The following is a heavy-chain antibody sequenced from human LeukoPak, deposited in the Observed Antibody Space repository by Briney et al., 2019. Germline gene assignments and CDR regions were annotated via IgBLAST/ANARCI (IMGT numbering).Heavy chain of an antibody. CDR2: IFYSGTT. CDR1: GGSISSGDSY. V-gene: IGHV4-30-4*01. Sequence: PSETLSLTCTVSGGSISSGDSYWSWIRQPPGNGLEWIGYIFYSGTTYYNPSLKSRVSISVDTSKNHFSLKLSSVTAADTAVYYCALYSAHGGTFDYWGQGTLVTVSS. CDR3: ALYSAHGGTFDY. D-gene: IGHD1-26*01. J-gene: IGHJ4*02.